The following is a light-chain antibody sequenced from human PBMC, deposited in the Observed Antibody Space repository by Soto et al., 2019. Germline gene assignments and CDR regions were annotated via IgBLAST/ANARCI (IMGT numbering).Light chain of an antibody. V-gene: IGKV1-39*01. J-gene: IGKJ5*01. CDR1: QAINTY. Sequence: DIQMTQSPSFLSASVGDRVTISCRASQAINTYLNWYQQKPGKAPKLLIYGTSDLQNGVPSRFSGGGSGKDFTLTISSLQPEEFATYYCQQSYSTLLITFGQGTRLEV. CDR3: QQSYSTLLIT. CDR2: GTS.